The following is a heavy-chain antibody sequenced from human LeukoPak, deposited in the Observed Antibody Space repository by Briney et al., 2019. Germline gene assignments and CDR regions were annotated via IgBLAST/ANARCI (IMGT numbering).Heavy chain of an antibody. CDR2: ISYSGST. J-gene: IGHJ4*02. D-gene: IGHD4/OR15-4a*01. V-gene: IGHV4-59*08. Sequence: SETLSLTCSVSGGFINNYYWSWIRQPPGKGLEWIGYISYSGSTNYNPSLESRVIISVDTSKNQFSLKVSSVSAADTAVYYCARQADYAGYQGFDYWGQGTLVTVSS. CDR3: ARQADYAGYQGFDY. CDR1: GGFINNYY.